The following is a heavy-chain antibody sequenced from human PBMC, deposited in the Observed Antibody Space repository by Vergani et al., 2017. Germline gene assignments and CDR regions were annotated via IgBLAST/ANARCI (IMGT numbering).Heavy chain of an antibody. CDR1: GFTFNSYS. CDR3: ARAAYCAGVCYSRAFDI. Sequence: EVQLVESGGGLVQPGGSLRLSCAASGFTFNSYSMNWVRQAPGKGLEWVSYISSSSSTIYDADSVKGRFTISRDNAKNSLYLRMNSLRAEDTAVCYCARAAYCAGVCYSRAFDIWGQGTMVTVSS. CDR2: ISSSSSTI. D-gene: IGHD2-21*02. J-gene: IGHJ3*02. V-gene: IGHV3-48*01.